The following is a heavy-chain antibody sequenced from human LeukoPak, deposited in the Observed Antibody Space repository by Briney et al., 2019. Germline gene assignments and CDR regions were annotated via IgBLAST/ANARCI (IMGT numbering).Heavy chain of an antibody. CDR2: INHSGST. CDR3: AKDQQGGAGSGRFES. D-gene: IGHD1-26*01. J-gene: IGHJ4*02. CDR1: GGSFSGYY. V-gene: IGHV4-34*01. Sequence: PSETLSLTCAVYGGSFSGYYWSWIRQPPGKGLEWIGEINHSGSTNYNPSLKSRVTISVDTSKNQFSLKLSSVTAADTAVYYCAKDQQGGAGSGRFESWGQGTLVTVSS.